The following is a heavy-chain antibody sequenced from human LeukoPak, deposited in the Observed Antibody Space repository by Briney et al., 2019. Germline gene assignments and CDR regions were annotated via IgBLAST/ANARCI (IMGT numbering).Heavy chain of an antibody. D-gene: IGHD6-6*01. J-gene: IGHJ4*02. CDR2: IFPDDSDT. CDR1: GYPFINYW. CDR3: ARREYSSSSFYFDN. V-gene: IGHV5-51*01. Sequence: GESLKISFEASGYPFINYWIAWVRQMPGKGLGWMGIIFPDDSDTRYNPSFQGQVTISADKSSNTAYLQWSSLTASDTAMYYCARREYSSSSFYFDNWGQGTLVTVSS.